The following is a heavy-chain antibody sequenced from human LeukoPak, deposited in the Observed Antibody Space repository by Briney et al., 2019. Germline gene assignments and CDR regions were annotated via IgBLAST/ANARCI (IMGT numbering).Heavy chain of an antibody. D-gene: IGHD2-15*01. CDR2: INWNGGST. CDR1: GFTFDDYV. Sequence: PGGSLRLSCAAYGFTFDDYVMSWVRQAPGKGLEWVSGINWNGGSTGYADSVKGRFTISRDNAKNSLYLQMNSLRAEDTALYHCARRCSGGSCYYAFDIWGQGKMVTVSS. V-gene: IGHV3-20*01. CDR3: ARRCSGGSCYYAFDI. J-gene: IGHJ3*02.